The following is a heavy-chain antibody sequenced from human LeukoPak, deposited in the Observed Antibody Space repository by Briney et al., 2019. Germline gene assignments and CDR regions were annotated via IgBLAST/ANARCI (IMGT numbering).Heavy chain of an antibody. D-gene: IGHD3-3*01. CDR2: IYTSGST. CDR1: GGSISSGSYY. Sequence: SQTLSLTCTVSGGSISSGSYYWSWIRQPAGKGLEWIGRIYTSGSTNYNPSLKSRATISMDTSKNQFSLRLTSVTAADTAIYYCARETIFGVLMGRYFDYWGQGTLVTVSS. V-gene: IGHV4-61*02. CDR3: ARETIFGVLMGRYFDY. J-gene: IGHJ4*02.